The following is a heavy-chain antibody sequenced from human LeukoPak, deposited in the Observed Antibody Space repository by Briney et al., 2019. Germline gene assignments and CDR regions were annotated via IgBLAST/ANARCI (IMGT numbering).Heavy chain of an antibody. J-gene: IGHJ4*02. V-gene: IGHV3-53*01. CDR2: IYSGGST. CDR1: GLTVCGNY. Sequence: PGGSLRLSCAASGLTVCGNYTRWVCQAPGEGLEWVSVIYSGGSTYYADSVKGRFTISRDNSKNTLYLQMNSLRAEDTAVYYCASGSYYTALTFDYWGQGTLVTVSS. CDR3: ASGSYYTALTFDY. D-gene: IGHD1-26*01.